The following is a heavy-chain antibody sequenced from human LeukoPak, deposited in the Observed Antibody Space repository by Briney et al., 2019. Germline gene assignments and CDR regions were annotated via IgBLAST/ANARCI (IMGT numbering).Heavy chain of an antibody. V-gene: IGHV3-48*04. CDR3: ARDIGYDSSGSSMGCFDP. CDR2: ITSSSSTI. J-gene: IGHJ5*02. Sequence: PGGSLRLSCAASGFTFSSYSMNWVRHAPGKGLEWVSYITSSSSTIYYADSVKGRFTISRDNAKNSLYLQMNSLRAEDTAVYYCARDIGYDSSGSSMGCFDPWGQGTLVTVSS. CDR1: GFTFSSYS. D-gene: IGHD3-22*01.